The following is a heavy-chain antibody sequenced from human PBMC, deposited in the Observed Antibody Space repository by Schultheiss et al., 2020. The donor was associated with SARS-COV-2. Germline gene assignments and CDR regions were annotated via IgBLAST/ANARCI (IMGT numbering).Heavy chain of an antibody. V-gene: IGHV3-23*01. CDR2: ITRNSAYT. CDR1: GFTVSSNY. D-gene: IGHD4-11*01. J-gene: IGHJ5*02. Sequence: GGSLRLSCAASGFTVSSNYMSWVRQAPGKGLEWVSAITRNSAYTYYTDSVKGRFTVSRDNSKNTLYLQMNSLRVEDTAVYYCAKGATVTTENWFDPWGQGALVTVSS. CDR3: AKGATVTTENWFDP.